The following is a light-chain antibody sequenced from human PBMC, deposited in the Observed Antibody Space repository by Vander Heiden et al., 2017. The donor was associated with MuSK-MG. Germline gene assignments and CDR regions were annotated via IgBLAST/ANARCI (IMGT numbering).Light chain of an antibody. CDR2: QDS. CDR1: KLGDKY. V-gene: IGLV3-1*01. J-gene: IGLJ2*01. CDR3: QAWDRSSVV. Sequence: SYVLSQPPAVLGCPGQTASITCSGDKLGDKYACWYQQKPGQSPGLVIYQDSKRPSGIPERFSGSNSGNTATLTISGTQAMDEADYYCQAWDRSSVVFGGGTKLTVL.